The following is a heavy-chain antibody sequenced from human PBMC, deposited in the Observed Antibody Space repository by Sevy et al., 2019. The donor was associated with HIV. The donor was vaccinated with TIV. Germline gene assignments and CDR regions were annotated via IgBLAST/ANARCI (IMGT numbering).Heavy chain of an antibody. CDR2: IYYSGMT. J-gene: IGHJ6*02. CDR1: GVSISGYY. Sequence: SEILSLTCTVSGVSISGYYWSWIRQSPGKGLEWIGYIYYSGMTNYNPSLKSRVTISDDTSKNQYSLKLNSVTAADTVEYYCARAAAEYYYGMDVWGQGTKVTVSS. D-gene: IGHD6-25*01. V-gene: IGHV4-59*01. CDR3: ARAAAEYYYGMDV.